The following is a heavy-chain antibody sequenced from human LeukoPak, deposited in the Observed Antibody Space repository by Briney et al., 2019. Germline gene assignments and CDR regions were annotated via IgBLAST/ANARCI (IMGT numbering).Heavy chain of an antibody. J-gene: IGHJ4*02. CDR2: IYYSGST. CDR1: SGAISSYY. CDR3: ARRFSTSGSSYFDY. D-gene: IGHD1-26*01. Sequence: SETLSLTCTVSSGAISSYYWSWIRQPPGKGLEWIGYIYYSGSTNYNPSLKSRVTISIDTSKNQFSLKLNSVTAADTAVYYCARRFSTSGSSYFDYWGQGTLVTVSS. V-gene: IGHV4-59*01.